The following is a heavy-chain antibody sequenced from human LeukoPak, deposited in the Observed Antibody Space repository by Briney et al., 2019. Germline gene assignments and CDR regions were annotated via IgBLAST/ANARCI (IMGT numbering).Heavy chain of an antibody. CDR1: GFTFSSYG. CDR2: IRYDGSNK. CDR3: ARENWVYNWKYDSSGSGINY. D-gene: IGHD3-22*01. J-gene: IGHJ4*02. V-gene: IGHV3-30*02. Sequence: GGSLRLSCAASGFTFSSYGMHWVRQAPGKGLEWVAFIRYDGSNKYYADSVKGRFTISRDNSKNTLYLQMNSLRAEDTAIYYCARENWVYNWKYDSSGSGINYWGQGTLVTVSS.